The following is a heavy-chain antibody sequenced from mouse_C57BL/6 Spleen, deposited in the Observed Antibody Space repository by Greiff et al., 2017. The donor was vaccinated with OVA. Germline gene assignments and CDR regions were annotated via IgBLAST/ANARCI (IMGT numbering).Heavy chain of an antibody. CDR3: ATWDYDPFAY. Sequence: QVQLQQSGPGLVQPSQSLSITCTVSGFSLTSYGVHWVRQSPGKGLEWLGVIWSGGSTDYNAAFISRLSISKDNSKSQVFFKMNSLQADDTAIYYCATWDYDPFAYWGQGTLVTVSA. D-gene: IGHD2-4*01. CDR1: GFSLTSYG. J-gene: IGHJ3*01. CDR2: IWSGGST. V-gene: IGHV2-2*01.